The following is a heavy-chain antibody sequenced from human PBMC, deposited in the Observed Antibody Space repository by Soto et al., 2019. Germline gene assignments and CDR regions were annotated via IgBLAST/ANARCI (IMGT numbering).Heavy chain of an antibody. D-gene: IGHD3-10*01. CDR1: GFSLSNARMG. CDR3: ARNVLLWFGAPNWFDP. V-gene: IGHV2-26*01. J-gene: IGHJ5*02. CDR2: IFSNDEK. Sequence: QVTLKESGPVLVKPTETLTLTCTVSGFSLSNARMGVSWIRQPPGKALEWLAHIFSNDEKSYSTSLKSRLTISKDTSKSQVVLTMTNMDPVDTATYYCARNVLLWFGAPNWFDPWGQGTLVTVSS.